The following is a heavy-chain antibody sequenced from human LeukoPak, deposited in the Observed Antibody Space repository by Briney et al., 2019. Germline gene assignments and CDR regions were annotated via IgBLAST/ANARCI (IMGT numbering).Heavy chain of an antibody. Sequence: PSETLSLTCTFSGGSLSSYSWSWVRQPPGRGLEWIGYIYYSGRTTYNPSLKSRLTISLDTSKNQFSLNLRSVTAADTAVYYCAGDYGSGSYRFDYWGQGTLVTVSS. CDR1: GGSLSSYS. V-gene: IGHV4-59*12. CDR3: AGDYGSGSYRFDY. CDR2: IYYSGRT. J-gene: IGHJ4*02. D-gene: IGHD3-10*01.